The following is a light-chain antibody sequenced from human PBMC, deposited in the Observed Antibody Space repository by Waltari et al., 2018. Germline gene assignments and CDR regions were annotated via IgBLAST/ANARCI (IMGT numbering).Light chain of an antibody. CDR1: QSVSRW. CDR2: GAS. V-gene: IGKV3-20*01. Sequence: IVLTQSPGTLSLSPGERATLSCRASQSVSRWLAWYQQKPGQAPRLLIYGASSRATGIPDRFSGSGSVTDFSLTISRLEPEDFAVYYCQKYGTLPATFGQGTKVEIK. CDR3: QKYGTLPAT. J-gene: IGKJ1*01.